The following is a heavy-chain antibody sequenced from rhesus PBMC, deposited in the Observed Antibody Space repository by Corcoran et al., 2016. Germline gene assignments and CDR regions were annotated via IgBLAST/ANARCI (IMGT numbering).Heavy chain of an antibody. CDR1: GASISSYW. Sequence: QVQLQESGPGLVKPSETLSLTCAVSGASISSYWWNWIRQPPGKGLGWIGEVNGNNGNTNSNPSLKSLVTISKDASKNQFSLKLSSVTAADTAVYYCARVYNFWSGYYHDAFDFWGQGLRVTVSS. D-gene: IGHD3-3*01. V-gene: IGHV4-80*01. J-gene: IGHJ3*01. CDR2: VNGNNGNT. CDR3: ARVYNFWSGYYHDAFDF.